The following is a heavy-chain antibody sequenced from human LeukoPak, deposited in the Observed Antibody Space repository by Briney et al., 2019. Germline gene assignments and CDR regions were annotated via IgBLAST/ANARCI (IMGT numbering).Heavy chain of an antibody. J-gene: IGHJ4*02. CDR2: MSSGSRYI. V-gene: IGHV3-21*01. CDR1: GFTVSSSY. Sequence: GGSLRLSCEASGFTVSSSYMTWVRQAPGKGLEWVSSMSSGSRYIYYADSVRGRFTISRDNAKNSLYLLMNSLRAEDTAVYYCARDRPTGASRLFVVQWGQGTLVTVSS. D-gene: IGHD2-15*01. CDR3: ARDRPTGASRLFVVQ.